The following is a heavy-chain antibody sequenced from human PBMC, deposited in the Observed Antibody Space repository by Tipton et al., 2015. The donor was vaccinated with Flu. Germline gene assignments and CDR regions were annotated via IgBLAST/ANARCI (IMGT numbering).Heavy chain of an antibody. J-gene: IGHJ4*02. CDR2: MSYSGRT. Sequence: TLSLTCSVSGGSISNYYWGWVRQPPGKGLEWIGYMSYSGRTKYNPSLRSRVTISIDTSKNQFSLKLSSVTAADTAVYYCARDRDWNLDYWGQGTLVTVSS. D-gene: IGHD3/OR15-3a*01. CDR1: GGSISNYY. V-gene: IGHV4-59*01. CDR3: ARDRDWNLDY.